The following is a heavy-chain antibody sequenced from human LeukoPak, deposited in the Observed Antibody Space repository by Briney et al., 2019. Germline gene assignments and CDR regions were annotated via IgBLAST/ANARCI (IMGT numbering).Heavy chain of an antibody. Sequence: GESLKISCHISGDSFPCFWIGWVRPVPGKGLGWMGIIHPGDSDTIYSASFQGKVTISDDKYLSAAYLQWSSLQGSDTATYYCARKGGGLVNAFDIWGQGTMVTVST. CDR2: IHPGDSDT. V-gene: IGHV5-51*01. D-gene: IGHD3/OR15-3a*01. CDR1: GDSFPCFW. CDR3: ARKGGGLVNAFDI. J-gene: IGHJ3*02.